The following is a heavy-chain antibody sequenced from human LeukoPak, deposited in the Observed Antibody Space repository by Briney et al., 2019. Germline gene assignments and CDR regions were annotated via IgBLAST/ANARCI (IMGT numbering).Heavy chain of an antibody. V-gene: IGHV1-46*01. J-gene: IGHJ6*02. CDR1: GYTFTSYY. Sequence: ASVKVSCKASGYTFTSYYMHWVRQAPGQGLEWMGIINPSDGSTNYAQKFQGRVTMTRDTSTCTVYMELSSLKSEDTAVYYCARVPSSYYYGMDVWGQGTTVTVSS. D-gene: IGHD2-2*01. CDR2: INPSDGST. CDR3: ARVPSSYYYGMDV.